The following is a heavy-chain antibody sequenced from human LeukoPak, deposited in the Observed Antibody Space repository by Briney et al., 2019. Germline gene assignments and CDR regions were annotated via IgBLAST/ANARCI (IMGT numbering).Heavy chain of an antibody. CDR1: GYIFTDYY. D-gene: IGHD3-9*01. CDR3: ARSPHILTGEKFEY. CDR2: INPKNGDT. Sequence: ASVKVSCKASGYIFTDYYIHWMRQAPGQGLEWMGWINPKNGDTNYAWKFQGRVTMTRDTSISTVYMEVIRLRSDDTAVYYCARSPHILTGEKFEYWGQGTRVTVSS. J-gene: IGHJ4*02. V-gene: IGHV1-2*02.